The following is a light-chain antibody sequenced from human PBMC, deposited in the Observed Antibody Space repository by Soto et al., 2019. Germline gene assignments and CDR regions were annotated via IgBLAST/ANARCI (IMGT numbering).Light chain of an antibody. Sequence: EVVMTQSPATLSVSPGERVTPSCRASQSVRSNLAWYQHKPGQSXRLLIYGASTRATGIPARFSGSGSGTEFTLTISSLQSEDFAVYYGQQYNNWPPITFGQGTRLEIK. V-gene: IGKV3-15*01. CDR2: GAS. CDR3: QQYNNWPPIT. CDR1: QSVRSN. J-gene: IGKJ5*01.